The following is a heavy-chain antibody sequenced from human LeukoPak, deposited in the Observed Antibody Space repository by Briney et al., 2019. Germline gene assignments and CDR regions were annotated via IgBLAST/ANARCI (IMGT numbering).Heavy chain of an antibody. V-gene: IGHV3-21*01. CDR2: ISSSSSYI. Sequence: SGGSLRLSCAASGFTFSSYSMDWVRQAPGKGLEWVSSISSSSSYIYYADSVKGRFTISRDNAKNSLYLQMNSLRAEDTAVYYCAREGTGGSGSYSPDAFDIWGQGTMVTVSS. CDR1: GFTFSSYS. CDR3: AREGTGGSGSYSPDAFDI. J-gene: IGHJ3*02. D-gene: IGHD1-26*01.